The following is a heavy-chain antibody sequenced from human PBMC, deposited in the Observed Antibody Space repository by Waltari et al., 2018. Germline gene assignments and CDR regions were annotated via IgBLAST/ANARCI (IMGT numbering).Heavy chain of an antibody. V-gene: IGHV3-21*01. CDR2: ISSSSRYI. Sequence: EVQLGESGGGLVKPGGSLRVSCRASGFTLRSGALYRVRQAPGKGLEWVSCISSSSRYICYAGSVKGRFTISRDSAKNSLYLQMNSLRAEDTAVYYCARGIIATTRSAFDIWGQGTMVTVS. CDR1: GFTLRSGA. D-gene: IGHD1-7*01. J-gene: IGHJ3*02. CDR3: ARGIIATTRSAFDI.